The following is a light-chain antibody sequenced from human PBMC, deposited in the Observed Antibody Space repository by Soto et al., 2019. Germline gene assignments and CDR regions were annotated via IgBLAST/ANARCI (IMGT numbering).Light chain of an antibody. CDR2: DVN. V-gene: IGLV2-11*01. CDR1: SSDVGGYNY. J-gene: IGLJ2*01. CDR3: CSYAGSDNLA. Sequence: QSALTQPRSVSGSPGQSVTISCTGTSSDVGGYNYVSWYQQHPGKAPKLMIYDVNKWPSGVPDRFSGSKSGNTASLTISGLQAEDEADYYCCSYAGSDNLAFGGGTKLTVL.